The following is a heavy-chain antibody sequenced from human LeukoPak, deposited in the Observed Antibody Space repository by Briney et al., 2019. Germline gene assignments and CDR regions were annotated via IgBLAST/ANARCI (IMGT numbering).Heavy chain of an antibody. Sequence: GESLRLSCAASGFSFTTYWMSWVRQAPGKGLEWVSVIYSGGSTYYADSVKGRFTISSDNSKNTLYLQMSSLRAEDTAVYYCASRDYYDSSGYNDAFDIWGQGTMVTVSS. V-gene: IGHV3-53*01. D-gene: IGHD3-22*01. CDR2: IYSGGST. CDR3: ASRDYYDSSGYNDAFDI. J-gene: IGHJ3*02. CDR1: GFSFTTYW.